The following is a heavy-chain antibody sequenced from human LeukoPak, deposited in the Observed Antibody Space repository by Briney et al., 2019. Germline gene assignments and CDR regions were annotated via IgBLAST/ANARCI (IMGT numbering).Heavy chain of an antibody. CDR1: GFTFSSYA. D-gene: IGHD3-3*01. J-gene: IGHJ4*02. Sequence: GGSLRLSCAASGFTFSSYAMSWVRQAPGKGLECVSAISGSGGSTYYADSVKGRFTISRDNSKNTLYLQMNSLRAEDTAVYYCAKVDTIFGVVISYRLFDYWGQGTLVTVSS. CDR3: AKVDTIFGVVISYRLFDY. V-gene: IGHV3-23*01. CDR2: ISGSGGST.